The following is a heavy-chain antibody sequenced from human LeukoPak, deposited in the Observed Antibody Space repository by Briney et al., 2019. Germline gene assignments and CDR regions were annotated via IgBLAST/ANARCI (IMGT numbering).Heavy chain of an antibody. CDR2: ISWNSGSI. J-gene: IGHJ4*02. Sequence: GGSLRLSCAASEFSVGSNYMTWVRQAPGKGLEWVSGISWNSGSIGYADSVKGRFTISRDNAKNSLYLQMNSLRAEDTALYYCAKESITMVRALNYWGQGTLVTVSS. V-gene: IGHV3-9*01. D-gene: IGHD3-10*01. CDR3: AKESITMVRALNY. CDR1: EFSVGSNY.